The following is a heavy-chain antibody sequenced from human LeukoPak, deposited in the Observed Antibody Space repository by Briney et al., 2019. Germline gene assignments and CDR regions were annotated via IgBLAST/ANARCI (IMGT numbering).Heavy chain of an antibody. J-gene: IGHJ4*02. CDR2: IWYDGSNK. CDR3: ARDRYCSSTSCYITIDY. Sequence: GGSLRLSCAASGFTFSSYGMHWVRQAPGKGLEWVAVIWYDGSNKYYADSVKGRFTISRDNSKNTLYLQVNSLRAEDTAVYYCARDRYCSSTSCYITIDYWGQGTLVTVSS. V-gene: IGHV3-33*01. D-gene: IGHD2-2*02. CDR1: GFTFSSYG.